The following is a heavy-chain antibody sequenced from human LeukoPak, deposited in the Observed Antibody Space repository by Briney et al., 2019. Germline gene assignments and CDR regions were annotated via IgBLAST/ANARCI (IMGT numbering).Heavy chain of an antibody. J-gene: IGHJ6*03. CDR3: ARGVAAAGTFWDYYYMDV. Sequence: ASVKVSCKASGGTFSSYAINWVRQATGQGLEWMGWMNPNSGNTGYAQKFQGRVTITRNTSISTAYMELSSLRSEDTAVYYCARGVAAAGTFWDYYYMDVWGKGTTVTVSS. V-gene: IGHV1-8*03. CDR2: MNPNSGNT. CDR1: GGTFSSYA. D-gene: IGHD6-13*01.